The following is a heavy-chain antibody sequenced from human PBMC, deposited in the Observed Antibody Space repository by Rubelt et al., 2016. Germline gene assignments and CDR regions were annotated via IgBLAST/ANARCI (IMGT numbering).Heavy chain of an antibody. Sequence: QVQLVQSGAEVKKPGASVKVSCKASGYTFTSYGISWVRQAPGQGLEWMGWISAYNGNTNYAQKLQGRGTMTKDTSTSTAYMELRGLRSDDAAVYYCARDVGGNSVLYYFDYWGQGTLVTVSS. V-gene: IGHV1-18*01. J-gene: IGHJ4*02. CDR2: ISAYNGNT. CDR1: GYTFTSYG. D-gene: IGHD4-23*01. CDR3: ARDVGGNSVLYYFDY.